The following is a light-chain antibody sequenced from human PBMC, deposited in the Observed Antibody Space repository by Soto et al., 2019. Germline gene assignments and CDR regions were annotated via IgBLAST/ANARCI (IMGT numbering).Light chain of an antibody. J-gene: IGKJ3*01. V-gene: IGKV3-20*01. CDR2: GAS. Sequence: EIVLTQSPGTLSLSPGERATLSCRASQSFSSSYLAWYQQKPGQAPRLLIYGASSRATGIPDRFSGSGSGTDFTLTISRLEPEDFAVYYFQQYGSSPFTFGPGTKLDIK. CDR3: QQYGSSPFT. CDR1: QSFSSSY.